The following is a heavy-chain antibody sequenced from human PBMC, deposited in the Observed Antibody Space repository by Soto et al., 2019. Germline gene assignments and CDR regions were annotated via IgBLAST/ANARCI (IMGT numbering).Heavy chain of an antibody. CDR3: TSLGPRTYSSSSRIDY. J-gene: IGHJ4*02. CDR1: GFTFSGSA. CDR2: IRSKANSYAT. D-gene: IGHD6-6*01. V-gene: IGHV3-73*01. Sequence: PGGSLRLSCAASGFTFSGSAMHWVRQASGKGLEWVGRIRSKANSYATAYAASVKGRFTISRDDSKNTAYLQMNSLKTEDTAVYYCTSLGPRTYSSSSRIDYWGQGT.